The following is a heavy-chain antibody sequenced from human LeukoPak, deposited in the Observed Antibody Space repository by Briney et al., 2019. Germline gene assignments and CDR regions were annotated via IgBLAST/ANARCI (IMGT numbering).Heavy chain of an antibody. J-gene: IGHJ4*02. CDR1: GFTFTTYS. CDR3: ATQPGSDY. V-gene: IGHV3-74*01. CDR2: INSDGSVS. D-gene: IGHD3-10*01. Sequence: GGSLRLSCGASGFTFTTYSMNWVRQAPGKGLVWVSRINSDGSVSNYADSVKGRFTISRDNAKNTLYLQMNGLRAEDTAMYYCATQPGSDYWGQGTLVTVSS.